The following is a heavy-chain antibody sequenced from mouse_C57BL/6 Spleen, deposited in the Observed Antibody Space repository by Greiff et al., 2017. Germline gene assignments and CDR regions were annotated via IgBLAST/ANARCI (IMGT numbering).Heavy chain of an antibody. CDR1: GYTFKSYG. CDR3: AREVDGYYEAY. D-gene: IGHD2-3*01. J-gene: IGHJ3*01. V-gene: IGHV1-81*01. CDR2: IYPRSGNT. Sequence: QVQLKQSGAELARPGASVKLSCKASGYTFKSYGISWVKQRTGQGLEWIGEIYPRSGNTYYYAKFQGTATLTADKSSSTAYMELRSLTSEDSAVYFCAREVDGYYEAYWGQGTLVTVSA.